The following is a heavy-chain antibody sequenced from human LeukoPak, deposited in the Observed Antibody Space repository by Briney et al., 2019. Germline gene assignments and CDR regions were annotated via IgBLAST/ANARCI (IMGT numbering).Heavy chain of an antibody. CDR1: GFTFSSYS. Sequence: GGSLRLSCAASGFTFSSYSMNWVRQAPGKGLEWGSSISSSSTYIYYADSVKGRFTISRDNAKNSLYLQMNSLRAEDTAVYYCARELRSAWYYFDYWGQGTLVTVSS. D-gene: IGHD6-19*01. J-gene: IGHJ4*02. V-gene: IGHV3-21*01. CDR2: ISSSSTYI. CDR3: ARELRSAWYYFDY.